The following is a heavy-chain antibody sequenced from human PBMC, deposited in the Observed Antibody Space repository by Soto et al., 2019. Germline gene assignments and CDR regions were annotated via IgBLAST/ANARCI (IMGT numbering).Heavy chain of an antibody. D-gene: IGHD2-8*01. CDR3: ASQGGLIGAGYYYFDY. Sequence: ASVKVSCKASGGTFSSYAISWVRQAPGQGLEWMGGIIPIFGTANYAQKFQGRVTITADESTSTAYMELSSLRSEDTAVYYCASQGGLIGAGYYYFDYWGQGTLVTVSS. CDR1: GGTFSSYA. V-gene: IGHV1-69*13. J-gene: IGHJ4*02. CDR2: IIPIFGTA.